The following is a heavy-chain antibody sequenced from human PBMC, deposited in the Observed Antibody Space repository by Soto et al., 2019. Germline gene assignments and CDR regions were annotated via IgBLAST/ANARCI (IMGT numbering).Heavy chain of an antibody. D-gene: IGHD3-3*02. V-gene: IGHV4-38-2*01. J-gene: IGHJ5*02. CDR3: ARVEVAFLEWLSPNWFDP. Sequence: PSETLSLTCAVSGYSISSGYYWGWIRQPPGKGLEWIGSIYHSGSTYYNPSLKSRVTISVDTSKNQFSLKLSSVTAADTAVYSCARVEVAFLEWLSPNWFDPWGQGTLVTVSS. CDR2: IYHSGST. CDR1: GYSISSGYY.